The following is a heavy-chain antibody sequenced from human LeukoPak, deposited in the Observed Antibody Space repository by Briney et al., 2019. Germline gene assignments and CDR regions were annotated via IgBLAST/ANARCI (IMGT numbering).Heavy chain of an antibody. CDR1: GGSISSYC. J-gene: IGHJ4*02. CDR2: IYYSGST. Sequence: SETLSLTCSVSGGSISSYCWSWIRQPPGKGLEWIGYIYYSGSTNYNPSLKSRVTISVDTSKNQFSLKLSPVTAADTAVYYCARFVVVTAYFDYWGQGTLVTVSS. V-gene: IGHV4-59*08. CDR3: ARFVVVTAYFDY. D-gene: IGHD2-21*02.